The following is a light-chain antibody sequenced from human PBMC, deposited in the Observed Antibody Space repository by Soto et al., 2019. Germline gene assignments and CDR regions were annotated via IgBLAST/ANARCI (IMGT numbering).Light chain of an antibody. J-gene: IGKJ4*01. V-gene: IGKV3-11*01. CDR3: QQRRIWPPLT. CDR1: QSVDIY. Sequence: EVVLTQSPATLSLSPGESATLSCRASQSVDIYLAWYQQKPGQAPRLLIYDAYNRATGIPARFSGSGSGTDLTLTISSLEPEDFAVYYCQQRRIWPPLTFGRGTKVEIK. CDR2: DAY.